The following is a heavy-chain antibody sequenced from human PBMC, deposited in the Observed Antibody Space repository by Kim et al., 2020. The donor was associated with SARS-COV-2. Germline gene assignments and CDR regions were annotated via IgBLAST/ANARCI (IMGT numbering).Heavy chain of an antibody. J-gene: IGHJ5*02. Sequence: ASVKVSCRASKYVFTGYFIHWVRQAPGQGFEWMGWINPNNGDTNYAQKFRGRVTMTRDTSISTAYMELSSLNSDDTAVYYCATNFYYSSGFRWEGQYNWFDPWGQGTLVIVSS. V-gene: IGHV1-2*02. CDR2: INPNNGDT. CDR1: KYVFTGYF. D-gene: IGHD6-25*01. CDR3: ATNFYYSSGFRWEGQYNWFDP.